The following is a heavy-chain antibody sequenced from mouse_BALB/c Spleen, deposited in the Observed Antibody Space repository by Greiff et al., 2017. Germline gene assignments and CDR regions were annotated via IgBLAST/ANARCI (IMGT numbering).Heavy chain of an antibody. D-gene: IGHD6-1*01. Sequence: VQLQQSGPELVKPGASVKIPCKASGYTFTDYNMDWVKQSHGKSLEWIGDINPNNGGTSYNQKFKGKATLTVDKSSSTAYMELRSLTSEDTAVYYCARSLCSRGYFDVWGAGTTVTVSS. CDR1: GYTFTDYN. V-gene: IGHV1-18*01. CDR3: ARSLCSRGYFDV. CDR2: INPNNGGT. J-gene: IGHJ1*01.